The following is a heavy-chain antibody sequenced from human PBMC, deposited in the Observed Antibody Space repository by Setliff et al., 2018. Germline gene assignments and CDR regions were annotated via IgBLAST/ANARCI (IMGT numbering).Heavy chain of an antibody. V-gene: IGHV3-23*03. J-gene: IGHJ4*02. CDR2: ISSDAGSI. Sequence: GGSLRLSCTASGFTFSSEAMTWVRQAPGKGLEWVSVISSDAGSIYYADSVKGRFTISRDNSKNTLYLQMNGLRAEDTGIYYCAKVKKPLIRGSGFDYWGRGTLVTVSS. D-gene: IGHD2-8*01. CDR1: GFTFSSEA. CDR3: AKVKKPLIRGSGFDY.